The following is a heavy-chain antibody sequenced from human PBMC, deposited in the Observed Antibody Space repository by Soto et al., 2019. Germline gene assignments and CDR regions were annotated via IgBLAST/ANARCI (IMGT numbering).Heavy chain of an antibody. CDR3: AREGGIVGATAADY. Sequence: QVQLQESGPGLVKSSQTRSLTCTVSGGSISSGGYYWSWIRQHPGKGLEWIGYIYYSGSTYYNSSLKSRVTISVDTSKNQFSLKLSSVTASDTAVYYCAREGGIVGATAADYWGQGTLVTVSS. CDR1: GGSISSGGYY. V-gene: IGHV4-31*03. CDR2: IYYSGST. D-gene: IGHD1-26*01. J-gene: IGHJ4*02.